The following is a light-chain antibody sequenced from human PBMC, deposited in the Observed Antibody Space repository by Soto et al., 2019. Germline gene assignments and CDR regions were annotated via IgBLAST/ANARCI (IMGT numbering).Light chain of an antibody. J-gene: IGLJ1*01. CDR2: EVT. CDR3: SSYTSSNTLV. V-gene: IGLV2-14*01. CDR1: SSDVGGFDS. Sequence: QSALTQPASVSVSPGQSITLSCTGTSSDVGGFDSVSWYQQHPGSAPKLMIYEVTNRPSGVSHRFSGSKSGNTASLTISGLQTEDEADYYCSSYTSSNTLVFGTGTKVTVL.